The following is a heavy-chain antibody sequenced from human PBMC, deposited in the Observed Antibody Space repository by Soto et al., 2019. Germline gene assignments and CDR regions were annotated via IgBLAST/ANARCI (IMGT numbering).Heavy chain of an antibody. CDR1: GFTFSSYA. Sequence: GGSLRLSCAASGFTFSSYAMSWVRQAPGKGLEWVSAISGSGGSTYYADSVKGRFTISRDNSKNTLYLQMNSLRAEDTAVYYCAKDPDPYYDFWSGYYSGSNWFDPWGQGTLVTVSS. V-gene: IGHV3-23*01. CDR3: AKDPDPYYDFWSGYYSGSNWFDP. D-gene: IGHD3-3*01. J-gene: IGHJ5*02. CDR2: ISGSGGST.